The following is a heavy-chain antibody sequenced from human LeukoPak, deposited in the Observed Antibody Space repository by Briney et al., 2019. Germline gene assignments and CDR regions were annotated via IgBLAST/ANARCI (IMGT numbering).Heavy chain of an antibody. V-gene: IGHV3-21*01. Sequence: PGGSLRLSCAASGFTFSSYSMNWVRQAPGKGLEWVSSISSSSSYIYYADSVKGRFTISRDNSKNTLYLQMNSLRAEDTAVYYCARESRNYYDSSGSFDYWGQGTLVTVSS. D-gene: IGHD3-22*01. CDR2: ISSSSSYI. CDR3: ARESRNYYDSSGSFDY. CDR1: GFTFSSYS. J-gene: IGHJ4*02.